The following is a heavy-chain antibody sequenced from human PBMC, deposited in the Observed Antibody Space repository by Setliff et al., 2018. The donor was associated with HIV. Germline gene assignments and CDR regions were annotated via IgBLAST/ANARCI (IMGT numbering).Heavy chain of an antibody. J-gene: IGHJ6*03. CDR1: AYTFTTYD. Sequence: ASVKVSCKASAYTFTTYDINWVRQATGQGLEWMGWMNPNSGDTGYAQKFQGRVTMTRDTSISTAYMELSSLTSEDTAVYYCVRGPSSGWPSYYYYMDVWGKGTTVTVS. D-gene: IGHD6-19*01. CDR3: VRGPSSGWPSYYYYMDV. V-gene: IGHV1-8*01. CDR2: MNPNSGDT.